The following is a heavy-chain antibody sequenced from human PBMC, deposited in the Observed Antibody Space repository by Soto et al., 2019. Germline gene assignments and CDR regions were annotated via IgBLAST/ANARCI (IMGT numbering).Heavy chain of an antibody. CDR1: GFTFSSYS. V-gene: IGHV3-21*01. CDR2: ISSSSSYI. D-gene: IGHD3-22*01. J-gene: IGHJ4*02. CDR3: ARPEYYYDSRGYYGY. Sequence: EVQLVESGGGLVKPGGSLRLSCAASGFTFSSYSMNWVRQAPGKGLEWVSSISSSSSYIYYADSVKGRFTITRDNAKNALDLQMNSVRAEDTGVYYCARPEYYYDSRGYYGYWGQGTLVTVSS.